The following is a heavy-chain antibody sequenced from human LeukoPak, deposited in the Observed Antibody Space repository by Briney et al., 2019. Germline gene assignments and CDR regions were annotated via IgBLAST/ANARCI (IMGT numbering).Heavy chain of an antibody. CDR3: TRTSASTAIDY. J-gene: IGHJ4*02. Sequence: SETLSLTCTVSGGSNSNYYWSWIRQSPGKRLEWIGYIYYSGSPNYNPSLKSRVTMSLDTSRNQFALKLTSVTAADTAVYYCTRTSASTAIDYWGPGTLVTVSS. D-gene: IGHD4-17*01. V-gene: IGHV4-59*01. CDR1: GGSNSNYY. CDR2: IYYSGSP.